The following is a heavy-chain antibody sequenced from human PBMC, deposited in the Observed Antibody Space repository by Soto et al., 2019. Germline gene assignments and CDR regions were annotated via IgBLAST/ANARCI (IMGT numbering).Heavy chain of an antibody. CDR1: GGSISSYY. D-gene: IGHD2-21*02. CDR2: IYYSGST. V-gene: IGHV4-59*01. J-gene: IGHJ4*02. Sequence: SETLSLTCTVSGGSISSYYWSWIRQPPGKGLEWIGYIYYSGSTNYNPSLKSRVTISVDTSKNQFSPKLSSVTAADTAVYYCARGGDCGGDCFYFDYWGQGTLVTVSS. CDR3: ARGGDCGGDCFYFDY.